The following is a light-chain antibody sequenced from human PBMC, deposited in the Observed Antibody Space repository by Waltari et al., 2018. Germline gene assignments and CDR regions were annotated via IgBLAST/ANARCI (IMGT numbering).Light chain of an antibody. J-gene: IGLJ2*01. CDR2: SND. Sequence: QSVLTQPPSASETSGQRVTISCSGSSPNTGSKTVNWYQQLPGTAPKLLIYSNDKRPSGVPERFSGSKSGTSASLAISGLQSEDEAEYYCAAWDDSLNAVVFGGGTKVTVL. V-gene: IGLV1-44*01. CDR3: AAWDDSLNAVV. CDR1: SPNTGSKT.